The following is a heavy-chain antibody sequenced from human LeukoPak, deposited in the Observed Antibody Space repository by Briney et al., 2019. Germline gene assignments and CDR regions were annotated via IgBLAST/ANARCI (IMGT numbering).Heavy chain of an antibody. J-gene: IGHJ4*02. V-gene: IGHV3-48*04. CDR2: ISSSSVSK. Sequence: GGSLRLSCVGSGYSFVKYSMSWVRQAPGKGLEWISYISSSSVSKFYADSVMGRFSISRDNARSTLYLDMKNLRADDTAVYYCAKDIQCAYWGRGTLVVVSS. CDR1: GYSFVKYS. D-gene: IGHD2-21*01. CDR3: AKDIQCAY.